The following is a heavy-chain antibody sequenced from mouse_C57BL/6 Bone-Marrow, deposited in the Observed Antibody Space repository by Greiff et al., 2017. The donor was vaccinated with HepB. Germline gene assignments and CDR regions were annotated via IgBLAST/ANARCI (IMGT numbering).Heavy chain of an antibody. Sequence: EVKLVESGGDLVKPGGSLKLSCAASGFTFSSYGMSWVRQTPDKRLEWVATISSGGSYTYYPDSVKGRFTISRDNAKNTLYLQMSSLKSEDTAMYYCARQRFYYDYDAWYFDVWGTGTTVTVSS. CDR2: ISSGGSYT. CDR1: GFTFSSYG. D-gene: IGHD2-4*01. J-gene: IGHJ1*03. CDR3: ARQRFYYDYDAWYFDV. V-gene: IGHV5-6*01.